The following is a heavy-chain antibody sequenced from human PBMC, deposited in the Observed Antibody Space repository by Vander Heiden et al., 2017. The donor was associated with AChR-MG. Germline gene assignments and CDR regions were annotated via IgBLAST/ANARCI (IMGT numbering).Heavy chain of an antibody. CDR1: GFTFSSYG. CDR2: IWYDGSNK. V-gene: IGHV3-33*01. D-gene: IGHD3-3*01. J-gene: IGHJ6*03. Sequence: QVQLVESGGGVVQPGRSLRLSCAASGFTFSSYGMHWVRQAPGKGLEWVAVIWYDGSNKYYADSVKGRFTISRDNSKNTRYLQMNSLRAEDTAVYYCARGNYYDCWSGYYSTRYYMDVWGKGTTVTVSS. CDR3: ARGNYYDCWSGYYSTRYYMDV.